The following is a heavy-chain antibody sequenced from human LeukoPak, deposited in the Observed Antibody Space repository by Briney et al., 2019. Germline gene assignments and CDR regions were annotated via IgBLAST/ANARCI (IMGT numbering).Heavy chain of an antibody. CDR3: TSTFGGVIVPFDY. Sequence: PGRSLRLSCTASGFTFGDYAMSWFRQAPGKGLEWVGFIRSKAYGGTTEYAASVKGRFTISRDDSKSIAYLQMNSLKTEDTAVYYCTSTFGGVIVPFDYWGQGTLVIVSS. J-gene: IGHJ4*02. CDR1: GFTFGDYA. V-gene: IGHV3-49*03. D-gene: IGHD3-16*02. CDR2: IRSKAYGGTT.